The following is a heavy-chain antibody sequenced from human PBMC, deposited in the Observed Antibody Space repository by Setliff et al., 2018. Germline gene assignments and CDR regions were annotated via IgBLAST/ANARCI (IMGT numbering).Heavy chain of an antibody. Sequence: SSETLSLTCTVSGGSISSGDYYWSWIRQPPGKGLEWIGRIYTSGSTNYNPSLKSRVTMSVDTSKNQFSLKLSSVTAADTAVYYCARKGISALSGAFDMWGQGTMVTVSS. CDR1: GGSISSGDYY. CDR3: ARKGISALSGAFDM. J-gene: IGHJ3*02. D-gene: IGHD1-26*01. V-gene: IGHV4-61*02. CDR2: IYTSGST.